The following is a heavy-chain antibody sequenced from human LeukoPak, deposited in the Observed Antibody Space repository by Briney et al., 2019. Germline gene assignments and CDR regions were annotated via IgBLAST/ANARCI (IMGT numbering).Heavy chain of an antibody. V-gene: IGHV3-23*01. Sequence: GGSLRLSRAASRFTFSSYAMSWVGQAPRKGLEWVSAISGSGGSTYYAVSVKGRFTISRNNSQNTLYLQMNSPRAEDTAVYYCAKDLLTTVTVYYFDYWGQGTLVTVSS. CDR1: RFTFSSYA. CDR2: ISGSGGST. CDR3: AKDLLTTVTVYYFDY. J-gene: IGHJ4*02. D-gene: IGHD4-17*01.